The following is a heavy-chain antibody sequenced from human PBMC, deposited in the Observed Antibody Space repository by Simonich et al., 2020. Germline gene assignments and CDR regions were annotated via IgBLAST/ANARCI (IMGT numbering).Heavy chain of an antibody. Sequence: QVQLVQSGAEVKKPGASVKVSCKASGYTFTGYYMHWVRQAPGQGLEGRGWINPSRGGTNYAQKFQGRVTMTRDTSISTAYMELSRVRSDDTAVYYCARGGLGHWYFDLWGRGTLVTVSS. V-gene: IGHV1-2*02. CDR2: INPSRGGT. D-gene: IGHD6-25*01. J-gene: IGHJ2*01. CDR1: GYTFTGYY. CDR3: ARGGLGHWYFDL.